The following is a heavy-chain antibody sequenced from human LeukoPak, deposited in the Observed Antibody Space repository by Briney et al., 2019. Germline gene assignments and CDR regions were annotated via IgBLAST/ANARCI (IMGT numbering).Heavy chain of an antibody. CDR1: GGSISGHF. CDR3: AKFATVTTPTWIDA. J-gene: IGHJ5*02. D-gene: IGHD4-17*01. CDR2: IYYTGAA. Sequence: PSETLSLICTVSGGSISGHFWGWMPPPPGEGLEFIGYIYYTGAASYKPSLSSRVTMSVDTSQNQFSLKLTSVTAADTAVYYCAKFATVTTPTWIDAWGQGILVTVSS. V-gene: IGHV4-59*11.